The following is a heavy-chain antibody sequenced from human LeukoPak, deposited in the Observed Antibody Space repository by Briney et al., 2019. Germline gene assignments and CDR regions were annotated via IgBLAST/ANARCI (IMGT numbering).Heavy chain of an antibody. D-gene: IGHD3-22*01. V-gene: IGHV3-66*01. J-gene: IGHJ4*02. Sequence: GGSLRLSCAASGFTVSGNYMIWVRQAPGKGLEWVSLIYSGGNTYYADSVKGRFTISRDSSKNTLYLQMNSLRAEDTAVYYCARAHDSGYYYGFDYWGQGTLVTVSS. CDR2: IYSGGNT. CDR3: ARAHDSGYYYGFDY. CDR1: GFTVSGNY.